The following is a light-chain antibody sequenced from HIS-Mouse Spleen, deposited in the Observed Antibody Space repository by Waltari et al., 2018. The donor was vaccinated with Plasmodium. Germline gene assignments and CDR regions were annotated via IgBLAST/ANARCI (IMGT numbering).Light chain of an antibody. J-gene: IGKJ2*01. V-gene: IGKV1-13*02. CDR1: QGISSA. CDR2: DAS. Sequence: AIQLTQSTSSLSASVGDRVTITCRASQGISSALAWYRQKPGKAPKLLIYDASSLESGVPSRFSGSGSGTDFTLTISSLQPEDFATYYCQQFNSYPHTFGQGTKLEIK. CDR3: QQFNSYPHT.